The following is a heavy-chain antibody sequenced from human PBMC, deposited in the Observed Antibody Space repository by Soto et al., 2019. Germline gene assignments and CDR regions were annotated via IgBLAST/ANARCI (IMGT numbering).Heavy chain of an antibody. V-gene: IGHV2-70*01. CDR3: ARIRAAAGEFYYYYYGMDV. CDR1: GFSLSTSGMC. Sequence: SGPTLVNTTPTLTLTCTFSGFSLSTSGMCVSWIRQPPGKALEWLALIDWDDDKYYSTSLKTRLTISKDTSKNQVVLTMTNMDPVDTATYYCARIRAAAGEFYYYYYGMDVWGQGTTVTVSS. CDR2: IDWDDDK. J-gene: IGHJ6*02. D-gene: IGHD6-13*01.